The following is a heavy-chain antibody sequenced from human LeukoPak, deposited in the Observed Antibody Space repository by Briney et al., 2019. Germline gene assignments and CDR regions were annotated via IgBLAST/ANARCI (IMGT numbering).Heavy chain of an antibody. D-gene: IGHD3-22*01. CDR2: IIPIFGTA. Sequence: ASVKVSCKASGGTLSSYAISWVRQAPGQGLEWMGGIIPIFGTANYAQKFQGRVTITADESTSTAYMELSSLRSEDTAVYYCARTKVVITTPYYFDYWGQGTLVTVSS. V-gene: IGHV1-69*13. CDR1: GGTLSSYA. CDR3: ARTKVVITTPYYFDY. J-gene: IGHJ4*02.